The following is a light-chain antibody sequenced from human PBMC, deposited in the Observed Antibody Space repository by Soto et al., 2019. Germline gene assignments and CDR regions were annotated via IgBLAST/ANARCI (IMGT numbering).Light chain of an antibody. V-gene: IGKV3-20*01. CDR3: QQYDASPLT. CDR2: AAS. J-gene: IGKJ3*01. Sequence: ESVLTQSPGTLSLSPGERATLSCRASQTLSTNSLAWYQQRLGQTPRLLIYAASTRDTDIPDRFNGSGSGTDFALTISRLEPEDFALYYCQQYDASPLTFGPGTKVDIK. CDR1: QTLSTNS.